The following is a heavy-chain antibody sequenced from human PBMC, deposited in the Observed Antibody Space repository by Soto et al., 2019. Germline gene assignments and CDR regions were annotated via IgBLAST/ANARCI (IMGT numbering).Heavy chain of an antibody. D-gene: IGHD6-19*01. V-gene: IGHV3-7*01. CDR2: IKGDGSEK. CDR1: GFTFRNYW. Sequence: EVQLVESGGGLVQPGGSLRLSCAAYGFTFRNYWMSWVRQAPGKGLEWVANIKGDGSEKQFLDSVKGRFIISRDDAENSLYLQMTSLRAEDTAVYYCARDVGAVPATDCGQGTLVTVSS. CDR3: ARDVGAVPATD. J-gene: IGHJ4*02.